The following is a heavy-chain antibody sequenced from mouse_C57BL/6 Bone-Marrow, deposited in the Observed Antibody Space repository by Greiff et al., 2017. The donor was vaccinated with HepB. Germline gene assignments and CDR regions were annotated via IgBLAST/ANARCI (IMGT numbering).Heavy chain of an antibody. CDR3: ARTRDLSQGWFAY. J-gene: IGHJ3*01. Sequence: QVQLQQSGAELVRPGTSVKVSCKASGYAFTNYLIEWVKQRPGQGLEWIGVINPGSGGTNYNEKFKGKATLTADKASSTAYMQLSSLTSEDSAVYFCARTRDLSQGWFAYWGQGTLVTVSA. CDR2: INPGSGGT. D-gene: IGHD3-2*02. CDR1: GYAFTNYL. V-gene: IGHV1-54*01.